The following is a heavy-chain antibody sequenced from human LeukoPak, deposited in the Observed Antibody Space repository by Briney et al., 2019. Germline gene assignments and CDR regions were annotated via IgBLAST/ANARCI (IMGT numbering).Heavy chain of an antibody. J-gene: IGHJ5*02. V-gene: IGHV1-18*01. Sequence: ASVKLSCKASGYTFTSYGISWVRQAPGQGLEWMGWISAYNGNTNYAQKLQGRVTMTTDTSTSTAYMELRSLRSDDTAVYYCARVAVVSTYNWFDPWGQGTLVTVSS. CDR2: ISAYNGNT. D-gene: IGHD2-8*02. CDR3: ARVAVVSTYNWFDP. CDR1: GYTFTSYG.